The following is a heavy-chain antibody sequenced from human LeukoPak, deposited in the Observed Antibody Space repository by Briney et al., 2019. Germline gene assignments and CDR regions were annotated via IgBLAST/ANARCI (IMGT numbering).Heavy chain of an antibody. Sequence: GGSLRLSCAASGFTFSSYWMSWVRQAPGKGLEWVANIKQDGSEKYYVDSVKGRFTISRDNAKNSLYLQMNSLRAEGTAVYYCASQYAYYDILTGPGAFDIWGQGTMVTVSS. V-gene: IGHV3-7*01. J-gene: IGHJ3*02. CDR3: ASQYAYYDILTGPGAFDI. CDR1: GFTFSSYW. CDR2: IKQDGSEK. D-gene: IGHD3-9*01.